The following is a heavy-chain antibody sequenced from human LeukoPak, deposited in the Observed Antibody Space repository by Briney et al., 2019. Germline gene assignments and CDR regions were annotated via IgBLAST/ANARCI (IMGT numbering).Heavy chain of an antibody. CDR2: IDWDDDK. CDR1: GFSLSTSGMR. V-gene: IGHV2-70*04. CDR3: ARMGGSYHNWFDP. Sequence: SGPALVKPTQTLTLPCTFSGFSLSTSGMRVSWIRQPPGKALEWLARIDWDDDKFYSTSLKTRLTISKDTSKNQVVLTMTNMDPVDTATYYCARMGGSYHNWFDPWGQGTLVTVSS. D-gene: IGHD1-26*01. J-gene: IGHJ5*02.